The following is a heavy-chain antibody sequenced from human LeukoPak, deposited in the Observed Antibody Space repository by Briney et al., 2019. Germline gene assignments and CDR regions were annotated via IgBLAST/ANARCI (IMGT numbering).Heavy chain of an antibody. CDR1: GYTFTNFA. CDR3: ARGLLWFGELSTLGY. Sequence: GASVKVSYKTSGYTFTNFAIHWVRQAPGQRLEWMGWINAGNGNTKYSQNLQGRVTIAGDTSASTAYMELTSLRSGDTAVYYCARGLLWFGELSTLGYWGQGTLVTVSS. J-gene: IGHJ4*02. V-gene: IGHV1-3*01. D-gene: IGHD3-10*01. CDR2: INAGNGNT.